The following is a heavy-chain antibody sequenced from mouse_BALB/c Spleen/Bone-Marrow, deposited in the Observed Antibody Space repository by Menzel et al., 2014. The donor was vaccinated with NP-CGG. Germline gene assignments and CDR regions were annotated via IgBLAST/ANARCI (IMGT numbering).Heavy chain of an antibody. Sequence: VQGVESGPGLVAPSQSLSITCTVSGFSLTSYGVHWVRQPPGKVLEWLGVIWAGGSTNYNSALMSRLSISKDNSKIQFFLKMNSLQTDDTAMYYCARGSYYEGAMDYWGQGTSVTVSS. J-gene: IGHJ4*01. CDR1: GFSLTSYG. CDR3: ARGSYYEGAMDY. CDR2: IWAGGST. V-gene: IGHV2-9*02. D-gene: IGHD1-1*01.